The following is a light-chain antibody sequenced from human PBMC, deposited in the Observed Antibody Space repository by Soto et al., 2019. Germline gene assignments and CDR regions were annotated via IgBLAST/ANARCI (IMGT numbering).Light chain of an antibody. CDR3: QQYNNWPPVT. CDR1: QSVSNN. V-gene: IGKV3-15*01. J-gene: IGKJ2*01. Sequence: EIVMTQSPATLSVSPGERATLSCRASQSVSNNLAWYQHKPGQTPRLLIYGASTRATGITVRFSGSESGTEFTLTISSLQSEDFAVYYCQQYNNWPPVTFGQGTKLEIK. CDR2: GAS.